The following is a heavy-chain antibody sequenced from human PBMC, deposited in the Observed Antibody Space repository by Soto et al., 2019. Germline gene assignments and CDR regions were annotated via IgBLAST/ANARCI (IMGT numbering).Heavy chain of an antibody. CDR1: GYSFTSYS. CDR3: ARLFGGTVSPYGMDV. J-gene: IGHJ6*02. V-gene: IGHV5-10-1*01. Sequence: PGESLKISCKGSGYSFTSYSITWVRQMPGKGLEWMGRIDPSDSYTNYSPSFQGHVTISADKSISIAYLQWSSLKASDTAMYYCARLFGGTVSPYGMDVWGQGTTVTVSS. D-gene: IGHD3-10*01. CDR2: IDPSDSYT.